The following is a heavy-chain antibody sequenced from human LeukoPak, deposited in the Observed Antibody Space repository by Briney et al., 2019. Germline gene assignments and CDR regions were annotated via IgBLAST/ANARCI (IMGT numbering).Heavy chain of an antibody. V-gene: IGHV3-21*04. CDR1: GFTFSTYT. Sequence: GGSLRLSCAASGFTFSTYTMNWVRQAPGKGLEWVSSISSSSNYIYYADSLKGRFTISRDNAKNSLYLQMNSLRAEDTAVYYCASLYDSSGYYPFDYWGQGTLVTVSS. D-gene: IGHD3-22*01. CDR2: ISSSSNYI. CDR3: ASLYDSSGYYPFDY. J-gene: IGHJ4*02.